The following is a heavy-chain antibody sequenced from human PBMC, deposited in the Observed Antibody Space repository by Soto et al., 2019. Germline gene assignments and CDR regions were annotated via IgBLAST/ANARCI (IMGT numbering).Heavy chain of an antibody. CDR2: IYYSGST. CDR1: GGSISSYY. CDR3: ARDRGGGSYWGDAFDI. V-gene: IGHV4-59*01. Sequence: QVQLQESGPGLVKPSETLSLTCTVSGGSISSYYWSWIRQPPGKGLEWIGYIYYSGSTNYNPSLKSRVTISVDTSKNQFSLKLSSVTAADTAVYYCARDRGGGSYWGDAFDIWGQGTMVTVSS. J-gene: IGHJ3*02. D-gene: IGHD1-26*01.